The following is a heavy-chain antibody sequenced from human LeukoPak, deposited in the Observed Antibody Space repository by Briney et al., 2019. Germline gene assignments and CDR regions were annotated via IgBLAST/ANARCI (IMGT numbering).Heavy chain of an antibody. V-gene: IGHV4-39*01. CDR3: ARGQWSYYYYMDV. D-gene: IGHD2-15*01. CDR1: GGSISSSSYY. CDR2: IYYSGST. Sequence: PSETLSLTCTVSGGSISSSSYYWGWIRQPPGKGLEWIGSIYYSGSTYYNPSLKSRVTISVDTSKNQFSLKLSSVTAADTAVYYCARGQWSYYYYMDVWGKGTTVTVSS. J-gene: IGHJ6*03.